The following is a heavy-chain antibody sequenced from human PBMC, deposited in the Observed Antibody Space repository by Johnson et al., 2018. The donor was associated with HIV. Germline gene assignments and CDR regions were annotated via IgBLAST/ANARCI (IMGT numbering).Heavy chain of an antibody. CDR1: GFTFSSYA. Sequence: VQLVESGGGLAQPGESLRLSCAASGFTFSSYAMSWVRQAPGKGLEWVSAISGSGGSTYYADSVKGRFTISRDNSKNTLYLQMNSLRAEDTAVYYCAKVTLGIGAFDIWGQGTMVTVSS. CDR2: ISGSGGST. V-gene: IGHV3-23*04. D-gene: IGHD7-27*01. J-gene: IGHJ3*02. CDR3: AKVTLGIGAFDI.